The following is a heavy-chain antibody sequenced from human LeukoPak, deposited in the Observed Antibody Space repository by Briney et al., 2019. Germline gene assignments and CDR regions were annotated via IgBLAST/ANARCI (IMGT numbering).Heavy chain of an antibody. CDR1: GYSISSGYY. V-gene: IGHV4-38-2*01. CDR2: IYHSGST. Sequence: PSETLSLTCAVSGYSISSGYYWGWIRQPPGKGLEWIGSIYHSGSTYYNPSLKSRVTISEDTSKNQFSLKLSSVTAADTAVYYCARFYYDSSGYYPDYWGQGTLVTVSS. J-gene: IGHJ4*02. CDR3: ARFYYDSSGYYPDY. D-gene: IGHD3-22*01.